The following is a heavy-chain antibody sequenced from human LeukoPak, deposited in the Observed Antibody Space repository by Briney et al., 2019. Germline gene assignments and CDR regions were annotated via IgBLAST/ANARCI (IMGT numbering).Heavy chain of an antibody. CDR1: GYIFTELS. V-gene: IGHV1-24*01. CDR2: FNPEGGET. Sequence: ASVKVSCKVSGYIFTELSMHWVRQAPGQGLEWMGGFNPEGGETFYAQKFQGRVNMTEDTSTDTAYMELSSLSYDDTAVYYCATDGAGDYLNHWGQGTLVTVSS. D-gene: IGHD4-17*01. J-gene: IGHJ4*02. CDR3: ATDGAGDYLNH.